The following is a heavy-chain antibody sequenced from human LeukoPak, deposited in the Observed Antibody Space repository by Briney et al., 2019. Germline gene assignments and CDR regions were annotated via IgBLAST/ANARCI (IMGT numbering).Heavy chain of an antibody. CDR2: IYYSGST. CDR3: ARHPTSGRNYYYYYMDV. V-gene: IGHV4-39*01. Sequence: SETLSLTCTVSGGSINSSSYYWGWIRQPPGKGLEWIGSIYYSGSTYYNPSLKSRVTISVDTSKNQFSLKLSSVTAADTAVYYCARHPTSGRNYYYYYMDVWGKGTTVTISS. CDR1: GGSINSSSYY. D-gene: IGHD6-19*01. J-gene: IGHJ6*03.